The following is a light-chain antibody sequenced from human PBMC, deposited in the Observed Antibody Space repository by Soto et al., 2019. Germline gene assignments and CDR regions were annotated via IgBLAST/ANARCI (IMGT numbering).Light chain of an antibody. CDR3: SSYTSSDTLV. CDR2: EVS. J-gene: IGLJ2*01. Sequence: QSALTQPPSASGSPGQSVTISCTGTKNDIGVYDFVSWYQHHPGKAPRLIIYEVSNRPSGVSNRFSGSKSGNTASLTISGLQAEDEADYYCSSYTSSDTLVFGAGTKVTVL. CDR1: KNDIGVYDF. V-gene: IGLV2-14*01.